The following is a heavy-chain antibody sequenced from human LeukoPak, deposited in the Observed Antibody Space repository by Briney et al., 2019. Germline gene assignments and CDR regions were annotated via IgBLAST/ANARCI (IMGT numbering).Heavy chain of an antibody. CDR1: GGSISSGGYS. J-gene: IGHJ5*02. V-gene: IGHV4-30-2*01. CDR3: ARDSSGRYHWFDP. Sequence: SETLSLTCAVSGGSISSGGYSWSWIRQPPGKGLEWIGYIYHSGSTYYNPSLKSRVTMSVDTSKNQFSLKLSSVTAADTAVYYCARDSSGRYHWFDPWGQGTLVTVSS. D-gene: IGHD6-19*01. CDR2: IYHSGST.